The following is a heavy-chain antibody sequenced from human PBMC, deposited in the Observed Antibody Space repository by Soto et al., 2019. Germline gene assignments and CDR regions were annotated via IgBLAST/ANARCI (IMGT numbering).Heavy chain of an antibody. CDR2: ISAYNGNT. V-gene: IGHV1-18*01. CDR3: ARDAEPRVGYSYGWDD. CDR1: GYTFTSYG. Sequence: QVQLVQSGAEVKKPGASVKVSCKASGYTFTSYGISWVRQAPGQGLEWMGWISAYNGNTNYAQKLQGRVTMTTDTSTSTAYRELRSLRSDDTAVYYCARDAEPRVGYSYGWDDWGQGTMVTVSS. D-gene: IGHD5-18*01. J-gene: IGHJ3*01.